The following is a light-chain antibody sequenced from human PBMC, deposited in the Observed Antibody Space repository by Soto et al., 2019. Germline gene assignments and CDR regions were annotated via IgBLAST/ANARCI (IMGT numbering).Light chain of an antibody. CDR3: QQRGNWPLT. Sequence: DIGLTQSPATLSLSPGERATLSCRASQSVRSFLAWYQQKPGQAPRLLIYDASNRATGIPARFSGSGSGTDFTLTISSLEPEDFAVYYCQQRGNWPLTFGGGTKVEIK. CDR2: DAS. J-gene: IGKJ4*01. CDR1: QSVRSF. V-gene: IGKV3-11*01.